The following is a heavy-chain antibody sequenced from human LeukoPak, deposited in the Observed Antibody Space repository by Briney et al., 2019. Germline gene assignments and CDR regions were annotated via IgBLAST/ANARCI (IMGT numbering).Heavy chain of an antibody. CDR3: ARETTWSAAFDI. V-gene: IGHV3-30-3*01. D-gene: IGHD1-14*01. CDR1: GFTFSSYA. J-gene: IGHJ3*02. Sequence: TGGSLRLSCAASGFTFSSYAMHWVRQAPGKGLEWVAVISYDGSNKYYADSVKGRFTISRDNAKNSLYLQMNSLRAEDTAVYYCARETTWSAAFDIWGQGTMVTVSS. CDR2: ISYDGSNK.